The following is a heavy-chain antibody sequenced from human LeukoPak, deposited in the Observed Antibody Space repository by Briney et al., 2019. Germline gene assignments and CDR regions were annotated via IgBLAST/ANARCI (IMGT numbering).Heavy chain of an antibody. CDR1: GYSISSGYY. V-gene: IGHV4-38-2*02. Sequence: SETLSLTCTVSGYSISSGYYWGWIRQPPGKGLEWIGSIYHSGSTYYNPSLKSRVTISVDTSKNQFSLKLSSVTAADTAVYYCARGSRIAAAPSDYWGQGTLVTVSS. D-gene: IGHD6-13*01. J-gene: IGHJ4*02. CDR3: ARGSRIAAAPSDY. CDR2: IYHSGST.